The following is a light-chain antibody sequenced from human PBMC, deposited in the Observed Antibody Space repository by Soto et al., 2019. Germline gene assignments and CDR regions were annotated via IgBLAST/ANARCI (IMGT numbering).Light chain of an antibody. V-gene: IGLV2-14*01. Sequence: QSVLTQPASVSGSLGQSITISCTGTSSDVGGYNYVSWYQQHPGRAPKLMIFEVSNRPSGVSNRFSGSKSGNTASLTISGLQPEDEADYYCSSFTSTSTQVMGGGTKLTVL. CDR2: EVS. CDR3: SSFTSTSTQV. CDR1: SSDVGGYNY. J-gene: IGLJ3*02.